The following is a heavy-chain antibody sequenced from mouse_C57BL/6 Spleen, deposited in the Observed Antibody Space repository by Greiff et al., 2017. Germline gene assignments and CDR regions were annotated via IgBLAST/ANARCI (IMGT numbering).Heavy chain of an antibody. CDR1: GYSFTDYN. V-gene: IGHV1-39*01. D-gene: IGHD2-5*01. CDR3: ATAYYSNPYYAMDY. Sequence: VQLQQSGPELVKPGASVKISCKASGYSFTDYNMNWVKQSNGKSLEWIGVINPNYGTTSYNQKSKGKATLTVDQSSSTAYMQLNSLTSEDSAVYYCATAYYSNPYYAMDYWGQGTSVTVSS. CDR2: INPNYGTT. J-gene: IGHJ4*01.